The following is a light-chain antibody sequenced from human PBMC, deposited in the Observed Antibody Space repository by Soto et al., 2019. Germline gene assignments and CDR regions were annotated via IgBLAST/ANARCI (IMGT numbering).Light chain of an antibody. CDR1: SSDVGGYNS. CDR2: DVS. J-gene: IGLJ2*01. CDR3: RSYTTSSTLEV. Sequence: QSALTQPASVSGSPGQSITVSCTGPSSDVGGYNSVSWYQHHPGKAPKLMIFDVSNRPSGVSIRFSDSKSGNTASLTISGLQAEDKADYYCRSYTTSSTLEVFGGGTKLTVL. V-gene: IGLV2-14*03.